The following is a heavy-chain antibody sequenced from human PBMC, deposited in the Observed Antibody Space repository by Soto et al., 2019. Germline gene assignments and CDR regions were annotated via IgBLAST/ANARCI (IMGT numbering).Heavy chain of an antibody. CDR2: VNPSGGPT. Sequence: QVRLVQSGAEVKKPGDSVSVSCKAPEYTFANHFIHWVRQAPGQGLEGMGIVNPSGGPTRYTQKFQGRVTMTRDTSTSTVYMVLSSLTSADTAVYYCAREGSYYFDSRIDYWGQGTLVTVSS. CDR3: AREGSYYFDSRIDY. CDR1: EYTFANHF. V-gene: IGHV1-46*01. D-gene: IGHD3-10*01. J-gene: IGHJ4*02.